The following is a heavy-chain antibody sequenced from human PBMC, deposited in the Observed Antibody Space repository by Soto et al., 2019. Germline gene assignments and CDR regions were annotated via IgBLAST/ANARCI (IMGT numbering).Heavy chain of an antibody. V-gene: IGHV1-8*01. CDR3: ARGPRNWGVDY. CDR2: MNPNNGNT. D-gene: IGHD7-27*01. J-gene: IGHJ4*02. CDR1: AYTFTSYD. Sequence: QVQLVQSGAEVKKPGASVKVSCKAAAYTFTSYDINWVRQATGQDFEWMGWMNPNNGNTAYAQKFQGXXTXNXXTPKSTAFMELSSLTSEDTAVYYCARGPRNWGVDYWGQGTLVTVSS.